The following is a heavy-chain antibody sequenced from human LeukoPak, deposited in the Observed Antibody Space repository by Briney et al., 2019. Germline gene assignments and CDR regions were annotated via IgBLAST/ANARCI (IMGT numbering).Heavy chain of an antibody. D-gene: IGHD3-10*01. CDR1: GFTFSSYA. Sequence: GRSLRLSCAASGFTFSSYAMHWVRKAPGKGLEWVSTFSGGGGSTYYANSVKGRFTISRDNSKNTLYLQMNSLRAEDTAVYYCAKDLGFGDLAFDYWGQGTLVTVSS. V-gene: IGHV3-23*01. J-gene: IGHJ4*02. CDR3: AKDLGFGDLAFDY. CDR2: FSGGGGST.